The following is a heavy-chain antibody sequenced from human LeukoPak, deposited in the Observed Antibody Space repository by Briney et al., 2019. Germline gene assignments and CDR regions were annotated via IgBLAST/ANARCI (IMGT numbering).Heavy chain of an antibody. D-gene: IGHD1-26*01. CDR3: ASPQYSGSYSPYYYGMDV. CDR1: GGTFSSYA. CDR2: IIPIFGTA. V-gene: IGHV1-69*05. Sequence: SVKVSRKASGGTFSSYAISWVRQAPGQGLEWMGGIIPIFGTANYAQKFQGRVTITRDTSASTAYMELSSLRSEDTAVYYCASPQYSGSYSPYYYGMDVWGQGTTVTVSS. J-gene: IGHJ6*02.